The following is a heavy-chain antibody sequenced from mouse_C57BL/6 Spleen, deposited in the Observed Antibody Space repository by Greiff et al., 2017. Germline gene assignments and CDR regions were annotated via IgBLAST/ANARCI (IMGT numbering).Heavy chain of an antibody. V-gene: IGHV1-50*01. CDR2: IDPSDSYT. CDR1: GYTFTSYW. Sequence: QVQLQQPGAELVKPGASVKLSCKASGYTFTSYWMQWVKQRPGQGLEWIGEIDPSDSYTNYNQKFKGKATLTVDTSSSTAYMQLSSLTSEDSAVYYCGRKKWGFAYWGQGTLVTVSA. D-gene: IGHD1-3*01. J-gene: IGHJ3*01. CDR3: GRKKWGFAY.